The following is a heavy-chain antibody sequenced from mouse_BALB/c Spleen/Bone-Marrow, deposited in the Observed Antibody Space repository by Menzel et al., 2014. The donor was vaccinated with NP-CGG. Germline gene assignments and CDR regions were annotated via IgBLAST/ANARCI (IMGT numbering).Heavy chain of an antibody. J-gene: IGHJ4*01. CDR1: GFTFXSYA. Sequence: EVKLVESGGGLVKPGGSLKLSCAASGFTFXSYAMSWVRQTPEKRLEWVATISSGGRYTYYVDSERGRFTISRDNAKNTLYLQVSSLRSEDTAMYYCARQGDYRDAMDYWGQGTSVTVSS. D-gene: IGHD2-12*01. CDR3: ARQGDYRDAMDY. V-gene: IGHV5-9-3*01. CDR2: ISSGGRYT.